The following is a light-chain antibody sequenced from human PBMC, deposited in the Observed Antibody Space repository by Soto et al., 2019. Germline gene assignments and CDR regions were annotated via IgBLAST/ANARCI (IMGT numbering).Light chain of an antibody. V-gene: IGLV2-14*03. CDR3: SSYTASSTLV. CDR2: DVN. Sequence: QSVLPQPASVSASPGQSITISCTGSSSDVGTYKYVSWYQHHPGKAPKLMIYDVNNRPSGISNRFSGSKSGNTASLIISGLQTDDEADYYCSSYTASSTLVFGGGTKVTVL. CDR1: SSDVGTYKY. J-gene: IGLJ2*01.